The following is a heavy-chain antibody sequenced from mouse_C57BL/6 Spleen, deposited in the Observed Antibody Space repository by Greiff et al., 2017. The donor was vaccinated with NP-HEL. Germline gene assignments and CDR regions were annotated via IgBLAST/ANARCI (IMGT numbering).Heavy chain of an antibody. V-gene: IGHV1-55*01. CDR3: ATYYYGSSYAMDY. J-gene: IGHJ4*01. CDR2: IYPGSGST. D-gene: IGHD1-1*01. Sequence: QVQLKQPGAELVKPGASVKMSCKASGYTFTSYWITWVKQRPGQGLEWIGDIYPGSGSTNYNEKFKSKATLTVDTSSSTAYMQLSSLTSEDSAVYYCATYYYGSSYAMDYWGQGTSVTVSS. CDR1: GYTFTSYW.